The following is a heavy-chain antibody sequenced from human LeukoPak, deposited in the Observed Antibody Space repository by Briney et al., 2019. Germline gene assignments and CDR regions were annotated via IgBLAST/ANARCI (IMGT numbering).Heavy chain of an antibody. CDR2: IYYSGST. CDR3: ARGDCSGGSCYVDWFDP. V-gene: IGHV4-59*01. CDR1: GGSISSYY. D-gene: IGHD2-15*01. J-gene: IGHJ5*02. Sequence: SGTLSLTCTVSGGSISSYYWSWIRQPPGKGLEWIGYIYYSGSTNYNPSLKSRVTISVDTSKNQFSLKLSSVTAADTAVYYCARGDCSGGSCYVDWFDPWGQGTLVTVSS.